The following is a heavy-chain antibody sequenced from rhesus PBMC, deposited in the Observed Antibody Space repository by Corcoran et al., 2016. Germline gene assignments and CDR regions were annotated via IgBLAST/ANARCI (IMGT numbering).Heavy chain of an antibody. CDR2: IYGSGSSP. Sequence: QLQLQESGPGLVKPSETLSVTCAVSGGSISSSYWSWIRQAPGKGLEWIGYIYGSGSSPNYNPSRRSRVTRSGDTSKNQRSLKLGAVTTADPAVYYCARRDGSGNKGAFDFWGQRLRVTVSS. CDR1: GGSISSSY. V-gene: IGHV4-169*01. CDR3: ARRDGSGNKGAFDF. D-gene: IGHD6-25*01. J-gene: IGHJ3*01.